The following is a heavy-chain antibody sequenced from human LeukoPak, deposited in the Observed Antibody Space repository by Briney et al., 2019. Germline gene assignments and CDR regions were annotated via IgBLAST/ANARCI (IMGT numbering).Heavy chain of an antibody. CDR1: GGTFSSYA. J-gene: IGHJ5*02. CDR3: ARDPGRGSSWYNWFDP. CDR2: IIPIFGTA. Sequence: GSSVKVSCKASGGTFSSYAISWVRQAPGQGLEWMGGIIPIFGTANYAQKFQGRVTITADESTSTAYMELSSLRSEDTAVYYCARDPGRGSSWYNWFDPWGQGTLVTVSS. D-gene: IGHD6-13*01. V-gene: IGHV1-69*01.